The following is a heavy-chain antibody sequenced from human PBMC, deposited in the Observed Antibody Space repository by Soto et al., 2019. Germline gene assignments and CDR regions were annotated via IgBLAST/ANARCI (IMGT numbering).Heavy chain of an antibody. V-gene: IGHV3-33*01. J-gene: IGHJ4*02. Sequence: GGSLRLSCAASGFTFSSYGMHWVRQAPGKGLEWVAVIWYVGSNKYYADSVKGRFTISRDNSKNTLYLQMNSLRAEDTAVYYCARDRYSYGFPNSSTIDYWGQGTLVTVPQ. CDR1: GFTFSSYG. D-gene: IGHD5-18*01. CDR2: IWYVGSNK. CDR3: ARDRYSYGFPNSSTIDY.